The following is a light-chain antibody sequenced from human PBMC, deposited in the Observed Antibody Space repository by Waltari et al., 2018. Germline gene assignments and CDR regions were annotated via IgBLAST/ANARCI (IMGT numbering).Light chain of an antibody. Sequence: DIVMTQSPDSLAVSLGERATINCKSRQSVLYSSNNKNYLTWYQQKPGQPPKLLIYGASTRESGVPDRFSGSGSGTDFTLTISSLQAEDVAVYYCQQYYTTPYTFGQGTKLEIK. J-gene: IGKJ2*01. CDR3: QQYYTTPYT. CDR1: QSVLYSSNNKNY. V-gene: IGKV4-1*01. CDR2: GAS.